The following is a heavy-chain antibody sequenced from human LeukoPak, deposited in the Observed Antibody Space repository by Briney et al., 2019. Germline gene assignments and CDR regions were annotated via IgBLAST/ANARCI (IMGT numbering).Heavy chain of an antibody. V-gene: IGHV1-69*05. CDR1: GGTFSSYA. J-gene: IGHJ4*02. Sequence: ASVKVSCKASGGTFSSYAISWVGQAPGQGLEWMGRIIPIFGTANYAQKFQGRVTITTDESTSTAYMELSSLRSEDTAVYYCARGRRSSGQTIFDYWGQGTLVTVPS. CDR2: IIPIFGTA. D-gene: IGHD6-19*01. CDR3: ARGRRSSGQTIFDY.